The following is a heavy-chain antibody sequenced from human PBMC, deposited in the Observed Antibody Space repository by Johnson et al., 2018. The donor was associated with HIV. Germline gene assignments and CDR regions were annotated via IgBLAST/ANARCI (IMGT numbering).Heavy chain of an antibody. D-gene: IGHD6-13*01. CDR3: ASPATQQLVPVDAFDI. Sequence: QMQLVESGGGLVKPGGSLRLSCAASGFTFSDYYMSWIRQAPGKGLEWVSYISSSGSTIYYADSVKGRFTISMDNAKNSLYLQMNSLRAEDTAVYYCASPATQQLVPVDAFDIWGQGTMVTVSS. CDR1: GFTFSDYY. J-gene: IGHJ3*02. V-gene: IGHV3-11*04. CDR2: ISSSGSTI.